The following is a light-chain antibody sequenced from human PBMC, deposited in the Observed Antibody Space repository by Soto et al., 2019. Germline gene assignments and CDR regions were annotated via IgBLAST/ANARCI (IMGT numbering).Light chain of an antibody. V-gene: IGKV3-15*01. CDR2: GAS. J-gene: IGKJ1*01. CDR3: QQYNNWPRT. Sequence: EIVLTQVVATPSVSPGERATLSCRASQSVSSNLAWYQQKPGQAPRLLIYGASTRATGIPARFSGSGSGTEFTLTISSLQSEDFAVYYCQQYNNWPRTFGQGTKVDIK. CDR1: QSVSSN.